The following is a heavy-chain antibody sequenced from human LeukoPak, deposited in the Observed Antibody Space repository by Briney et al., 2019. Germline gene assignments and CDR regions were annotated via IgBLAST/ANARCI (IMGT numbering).Heavy chain of an antibody. V-gene: IGHV1-69*06. CDR1: GGTFSSYA. CDR2: IIPIFGTA. Sequence: SVKVSCKASGGTFSSYAISWVRQAPGQRLEWMGGIIPIFGTANYAQKFQGRVTITADKSTSTAYMELSSLRSEDTAVYYCARAPAAGTDHFDYWGQGTLVTVSS. CDR3: ARAPAAGTDHFDY. D-gene: IGHD6-13*01. J-gene: IGHJ4*02.